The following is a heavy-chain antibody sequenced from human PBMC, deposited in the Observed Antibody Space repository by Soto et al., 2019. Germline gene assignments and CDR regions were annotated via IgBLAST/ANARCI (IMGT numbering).Heavy chain of an antibody. Sequence: PSETLSLTCTVSGGSISSGGYYWSWIRQHPGKGLEWIGYIYYSGSTYYNPSLKSRITISVDTSKNQFSLKLSSVTAADTAVYYCARDSTPKATFNWNLGLYYFDYWGQGTLVTVSS. V-gene: IGHV4-31*03. J-gene: IGHJ4*02. D-gene: IGHD1-7*01. CDR1: GGSISSGGYY. CDR2: IYYSGST. CDR3: ARDSTPKATFNWNLGLYYFDY.